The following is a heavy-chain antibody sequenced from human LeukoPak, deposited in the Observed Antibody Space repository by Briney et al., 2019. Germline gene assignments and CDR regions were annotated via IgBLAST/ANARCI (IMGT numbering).Heavy chain of an antibody. CDR3: AKSRIFGWFDP. Sequence: GGSLRLSCAASGFTFSNAWMSWVRQAPGKGLEWVSAISGSGGSTYYADSVKGRFTISRDNSKNTLYLQMNSLRAEDTAVYYCAKSRIFGWFDPWGQGTLVTVSS. J-gene: IGHJ5*02. D-gene: IGHD2-15*01. CDR2: ISGSGGST. V-gene: IGHV3-23*01. CDR1: GFTFSNAW.